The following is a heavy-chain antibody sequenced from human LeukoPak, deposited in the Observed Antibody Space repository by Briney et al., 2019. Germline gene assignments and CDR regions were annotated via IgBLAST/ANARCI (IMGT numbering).Heavy chain of an antibody. CDR3: AKRDIVVVPAAIVGWFDP. CDR1: GFTFSSYA. Sequence: GGSLRLSCAASGFTFSSYAMSWVRQAPGKGLEWVSAISGSGGSTYYADSVKGRFTISRDNSKNTLYPQMNSLRAEDTAVYYCAKRDIVVVPAAIVGWFDPWGQGTLVTVSS. D-gene: IGHD2-2*01. CDR2: ISGSGGST. V-gene: IGHV3-23*01. J-gene: IGHJ5*02.